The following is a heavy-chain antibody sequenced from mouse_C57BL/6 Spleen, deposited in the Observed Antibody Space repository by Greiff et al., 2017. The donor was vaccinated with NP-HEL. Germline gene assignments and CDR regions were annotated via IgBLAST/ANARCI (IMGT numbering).Heavy chain of an antibody. CDR1: GYTFTSYW. CDR2: IDPSDSYT. D-gene: IGHD2-3*01. Sequence: VQLQQPGAELVMPGASVKLSCKASGYTFTSYWMHWVKQRPGQGLEWIGEIDPSDSYTNYNQKFKGKSTLTVDKSSSTAYMQLSSLTSEDSAVYYCARGGYSRPYYFDYWGQGTTLTVSS. CDR3: ARGGYSRPYYFDY. V-gene: IGHV1-69*01. J-gene: IGHJ2*01.